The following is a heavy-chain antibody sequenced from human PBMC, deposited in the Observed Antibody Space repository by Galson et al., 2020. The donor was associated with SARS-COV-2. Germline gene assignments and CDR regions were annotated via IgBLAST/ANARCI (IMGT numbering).Heavy chain of an antibody. J-gene: IGHJ4*02. CDR1: GFTFSSYW. CDR3: ARYLVPDPQIRYFDY. CDR2: INQDGRET. D-gene: IGHD3-3*01. V-gene: IGHV3-7*01. Sequence: GESLKISCAASGFTFSSYWMSWVRQAPGKGPEWVANINQDGRETYFVDSVKGRFGLSRDNAKNSLYLQINSLRAEDTAVYYCARYLVPDPQIRYFDYWGQGALVTVSS.